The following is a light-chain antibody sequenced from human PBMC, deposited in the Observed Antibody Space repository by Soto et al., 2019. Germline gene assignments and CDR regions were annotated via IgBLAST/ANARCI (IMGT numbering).Light chain of an antibody. Sequence: EVVLTQSPASLSLSPGERATLSCRASRSVSTYLAWYQQKPGQAPRLLIYDASNRATGIPARFSGTGSGTDFTLTISSLEPEDFAVYYCQQRSNWPHTFGQGTRLEIK. CDR1: RSVSTY. J-gene: IGKJ2*01. CDR3: QQRSNWPHT. V-gene: IGKV3-11*01. CDR2: DAS.